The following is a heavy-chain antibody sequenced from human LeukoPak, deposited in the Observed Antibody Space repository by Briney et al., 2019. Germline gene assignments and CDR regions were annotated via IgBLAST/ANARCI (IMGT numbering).Heavy chain of an antibody. CDR1: GFTVSSNY. D-gene: IGHD5-24*01. V-gene: IGHV3-53*01. CDR2: IYSGGST. CDR3: ARDGLNNYCGDAFDI. J-gene: IGHJ3*02. Sequence: GGSLRLSCAASGFTVSSNYMSWVRQAPGKGLEWVSVIYSGGSTYYADSVKGRFTISRDNSKNTLYLQMNSLRAEDTAVYYCARDGLNNYCGDAFDIWGQGTMVTVSS.